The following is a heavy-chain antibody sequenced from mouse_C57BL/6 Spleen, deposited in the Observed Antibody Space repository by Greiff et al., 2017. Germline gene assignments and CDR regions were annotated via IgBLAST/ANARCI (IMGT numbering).Heavy chain of an antibody. CDR2: INPSGGYT. CDR3: ESWNDY. CDR1: GYTFTSYT. V-gene: IGHV1-4*01. Sequence: VQLQQSGAELARPGASVKMSCKASGYTFTSYTMHWVKQRPGQGLEWIGYINPSGGYTKYNQKFKDKATLTTDNSSSTAYMQLSSLTSEYSAVYYCESWNDYWGQGTTLTVSS. J-gene: IGHJ2*01.